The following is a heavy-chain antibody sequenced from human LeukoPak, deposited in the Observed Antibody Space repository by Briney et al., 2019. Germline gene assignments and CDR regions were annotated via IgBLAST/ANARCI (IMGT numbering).Heavy chain of an antibody. CDR3: ARGHRYSPYYYDSSGPADY. J-gene: IGHJ4*02. V-gene: IGHV4-34*01. D-gene: IGHD3-22*01. CDR1: GGSFSGYY. CDR2: INHSGST. Sequence: SGTLSLTCAVYGGSFSGYYWSWIRQPPGKGLEWIGEINHSGSTNYNPSLKSRVTISVDTSKNQFSLKLSSVTAADTAVYYCARGHRYSPYYYDSSGPADYWGQGTLVTVSS.